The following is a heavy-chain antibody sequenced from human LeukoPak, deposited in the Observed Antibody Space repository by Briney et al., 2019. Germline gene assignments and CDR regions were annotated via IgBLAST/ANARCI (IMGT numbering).Heavy chain of an antibody. V-gene: IGHV4-34*01. D-gene: IGHD6-19*01. Sequence: SETLSLTCAVYGGSFSGYYWSWLRQPPGKGVEGSGEINHSGSTNYNPSLKRRVTISLDTSKNQFSLKLSSVTAADTAVYYCARALLWSSSGWYSIGYWGQGTLVTVSS. CDR2: INHSGST. CDR3: ARALLWSSSGWYSIGY. J-gene: IGHJ4*02. CDR1: GGSFSGYY.